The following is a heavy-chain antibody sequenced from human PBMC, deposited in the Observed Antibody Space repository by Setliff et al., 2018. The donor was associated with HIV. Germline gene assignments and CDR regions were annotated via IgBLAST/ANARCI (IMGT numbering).Heavy chain of an antibody. D-gene: IGHD6-13*01. J-gene: IGHJ4*02. CDR1: GDTFSTSA. V-gene: IGHV1-69*10. CDR2: IIPVFRMT. Sequence: GASVKVSCKAPGDTFSTSALSWVRQAPGQGLEWMGGIIPVFRMTDYAEKFQGRLIISADPSTNTAYMELSSLRSGDTAVYYCARQTVTVGIPGYFDSWGQGTLVTVSS. CDR3: ARQTVTVGIPGYFDS.